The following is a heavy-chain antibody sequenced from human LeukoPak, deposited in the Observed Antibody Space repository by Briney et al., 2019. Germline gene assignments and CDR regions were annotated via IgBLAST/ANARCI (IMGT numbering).Heavy chain of an antibody. CDR3: ARDRYDILTGYSGFDP. Sequence: ASVKVSCKASGYTFTSDSISWVRQAPGQGLEWMGWISAYNGNTNYAQKLQGRVTMTTDTSTSTAYMELRSLRSDDTAVYYCARDRYDILTGYSGFDPWGQGTLVTVSS. CDR2: ISAYNGNT. V-gene: IGHV1-18*01. D-gene: IGHD3-9*01. J-gene: IGHJ5*02. CDR1: GYTFTSDS.